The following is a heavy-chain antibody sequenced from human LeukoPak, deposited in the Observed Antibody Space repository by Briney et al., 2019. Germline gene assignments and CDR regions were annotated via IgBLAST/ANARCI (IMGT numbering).Heavy chain of an antibody. D-gene: IGHD3-10*01. CDR3: ATVGGYGSTTIDY. Sequence: ASVKVSCKVSGYTLTELSMHWVRQAPGKGLEWMGGFDPEDGETIYAQKFQGRVTMTEDTSTDTAYMELSSLGSGDTAVYYCATVGGYGSTTIDYWGQGTLVTVSS. J-gene: IGHJ4*02. CDR1: GYTLTELS. V-gene: IGHV1-24*01. CDR2: FDPEDGET.